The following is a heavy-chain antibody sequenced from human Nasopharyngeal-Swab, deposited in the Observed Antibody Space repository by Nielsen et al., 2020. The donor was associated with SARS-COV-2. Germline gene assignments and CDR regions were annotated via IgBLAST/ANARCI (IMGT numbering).Heavy chain of an antibody. Sequence: GGSLRLSCAAPGFTFSNYGMHWVRQAPGKGLEWVALIWYDGSNKYYADSVKGRFTISRDTSKNTLYLQMNSLRAEDTAVYYCARGGWLQIITYFDLWGRGTLVTVSS. CDR2: IWYDGSNK. V-gene: IGHV3-33*01. CDR1: GFTFSNYG. D-gene: IGHD5-24*01. J-gene: IGHJ2*01. CDR3: ARGGWLQIITYFDL.